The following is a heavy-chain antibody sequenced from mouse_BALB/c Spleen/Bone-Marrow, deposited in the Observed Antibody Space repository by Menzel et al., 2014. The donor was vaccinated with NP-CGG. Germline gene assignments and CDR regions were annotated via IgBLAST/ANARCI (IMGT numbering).Heavy chain of an antibody. Sequence: QVQLKQSGAELVKPGASVKLSCEASGYTFTNYWMHWVNQRPGQGLEWIGEINPTNGRSNYNEKFKSKATLTVDKSSSTAYMQLSSLTSEDFAVYYCARRGDYYGAMDYWGQGTSVTVSS. CDR1: GYTFTNYW. D-gene: IGHD1-1*01. CDR2: INPTNGRS. J-gene: IGHJ4*01. V-gene: IGHV1S81*02. CDR3: ARRGDYYGAMDY.